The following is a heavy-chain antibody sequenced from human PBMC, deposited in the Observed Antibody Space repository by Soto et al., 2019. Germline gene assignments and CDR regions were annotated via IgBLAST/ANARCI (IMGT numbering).Heavy chain of an antibody. J-gene: IGHJ4*02. CDR2: INHSGST. V-gene: IGHV4-34*01. D-gene: IGHD3-10*01. CDR3: ARRGRPLFDY. CDR1: GGSFSGYY. Sequence: PSETLSLTCAVYGGSFSGYYWSWIRQPPGKGLEWIGEINHSGSTNYNPSLKSRVTISVDTSKNRFSLKLSSVTAADTAVYYCARRGRPLFDYWGQGTLVTVSS.